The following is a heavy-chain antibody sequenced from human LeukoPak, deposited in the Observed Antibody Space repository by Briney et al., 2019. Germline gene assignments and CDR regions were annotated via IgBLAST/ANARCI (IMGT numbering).Heavy chain of an antibody. D-gene: IGHD3-22*01. CDR2: INSDGSST. J-gene: IGHJ4*02. Sequence: GGSLRLSCAASGFTFSSYRMHWVRQAPGKGLVWVLRINSDGSSTSYADSVKGRFTISRDNAKNTLYLQMNSLRAEDTAVYYCAMGPYYYDSSGYYYWGQGTLVTVSS. CDR3: AMGPYYYDSSGYYY. V-gene: IGHV3-74*01. CDR1: GFTFSSYR.